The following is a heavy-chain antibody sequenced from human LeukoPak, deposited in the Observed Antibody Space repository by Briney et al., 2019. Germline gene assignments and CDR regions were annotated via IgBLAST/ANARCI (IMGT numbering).Heavy chain of an antibody. CDR2: IYYSGST. CDR1: GGSISGYY. D-gene: IGHD5-18*01. Sequence: SETLSLTCAVSGGSISGYYWNWIRQPPGKGLEWIGNIYYSGSTNYNPSLKSRVTIAVDTSKNQFSLKLSSVTAADTAVYYCARSGARGYSYGYEYWGQGTLVTVSS. V-gene: IGHV4-59*08. J-gene: IGHJ4*02. CDR3: ARSGARGYSYGYEY.